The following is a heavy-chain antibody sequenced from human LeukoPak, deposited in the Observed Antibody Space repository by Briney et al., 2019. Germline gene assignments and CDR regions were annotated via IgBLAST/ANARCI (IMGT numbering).Heavy chain of an antibody. CDR2: IYYSGST. J-gene: IGHJ3*02. D-gene: IGHD5-24*01. CDR3: AKSREEIRGLDAFDI. V-gene: IGHV4-31*03. CDR1: GGSISSDDYC. Sequence: SETLSLTCSVSGGSISSDDYCWNWIRQHPGKGLEWIGFIYYSGSTYYNPSLKSRVALSVDTSKNQFSLKLSSLTAADTAVYYCAKSREEIRGLDAFDIWGQGTMVTVSS.